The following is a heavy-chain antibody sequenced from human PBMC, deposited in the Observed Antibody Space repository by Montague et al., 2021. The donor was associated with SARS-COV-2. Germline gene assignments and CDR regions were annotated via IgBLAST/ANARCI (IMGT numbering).Heavy chain of an antibody. V-gene: IGHV4-39*01. CDR1: GGSISSSSYY. D-gene: IGHD6-13*01. CDR3: ARLLSWIAAAGTIHYFDY. J-gene: IGHJ4*02. Sequence: SETLSLTCTVSGGSISSSSYYWGWIRQPPGKGLEWIGSIYYSGSTYYNPSLKSRVTISVDTSKNQFSLKLSSVTAPDTAVYYCARLLSWIAAAGTIHYFDYWGQGTLVTVSS. CDR2: IYYSGST.